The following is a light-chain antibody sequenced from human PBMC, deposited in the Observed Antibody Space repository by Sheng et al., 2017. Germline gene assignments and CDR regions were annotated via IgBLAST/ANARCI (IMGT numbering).Light chain of an antibody. CDR3: QQYGSSPPYT. Sequence: EIVLTQSPGTLSLSPGERATFSCRASQSVSSNSLAWYRHKPGQAPRLLIFDASNRASGIPARFSGSGSGTDFTLTISSLEPEDFAVYYCQQYGSSPPYTFGQGTKLEIK. J-gene: IGKJ2*01. V-gene: IGKV3-20*01. CDR2: DAS. CDR1: QSVSSNS.